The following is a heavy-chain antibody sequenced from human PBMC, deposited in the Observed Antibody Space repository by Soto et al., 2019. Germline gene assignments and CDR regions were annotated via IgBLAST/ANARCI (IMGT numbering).Heavy chain of an antibody. J-gene: IGHJ3*02. CDR1: GYTFTSYA. Sequence: QVQLVQSGAEVKKPGASVKVSCKASGYTFTSYAMHWVRQAPGQRLEWMGWINAGNGNTKYSQKFQGRVTITWDTSASTAYMELSSLRSEDTAVYYCARGEQKGRMSLKDAFDIWGQGTMVTVSS. CDR3: ARGEQKGRMSLKDAFDI. D-gene: IGHD1-26*01. CDR2: INAGNGNT. V-gene: IGHV1-3*01.